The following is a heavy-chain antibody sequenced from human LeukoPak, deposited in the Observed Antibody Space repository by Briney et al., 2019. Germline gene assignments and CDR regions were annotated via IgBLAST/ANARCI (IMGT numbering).Heavy chain of an antibody. V-gene: IGHV1-8*01. D-gene: IGHD3-10*01. CDR3: ARDGGSYYGSGSLGWFDP. CDR2: MNPNSGNT. CDR1: GYTFTSYD. Sequence: ASVKVSCKASGYTFTSYDINWVRQATGQGLEWMGWMNPNSGNTGYAQKFQGRVTMTRNTSISTAYMELSSLRSEDTAVYYCARDGGSYYGSGSLGWFDPWGQGTLVTVSS. J-gene: IGHJ5*02.